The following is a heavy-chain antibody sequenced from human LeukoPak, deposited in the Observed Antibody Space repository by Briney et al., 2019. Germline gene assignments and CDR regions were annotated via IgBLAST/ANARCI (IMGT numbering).Heavy chain of an antibody. D-gene: IGHD1-1*01. J-gene: IGHJ5*02. CDR2: IIPIFGTA. Sequence: SVTVSCKASGGTFSSYAISWVRQAPGQGLEWLGGIIPIFGTANYAQKFQGRVTITTDESTSTAYMELSSLRSEDTAVYYCAAVQLERGNWFDPWGQGTLVTVSS. V-gene: IGHV1-69*05. CDR3: AAVQLERGNWFDP. CDR1: GGTFSSYA.